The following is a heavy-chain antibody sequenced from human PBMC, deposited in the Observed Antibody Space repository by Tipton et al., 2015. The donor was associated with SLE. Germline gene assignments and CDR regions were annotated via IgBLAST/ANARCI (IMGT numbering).Heavy chain of an antibody. J-gene: IGHJ6*02. D-gene: IGHD1-26*01. CDR2: IIPIFGTA. CDR1: GGTFSSYV. V-gene: IGHV1-69*01. Sequence: QSGAEVKKPGSSVKVSCKASGGTFSSYVISWVRQAPGQGLDWMGGIIPIFGTANYAQKFQGRVTIIADECTSTAYMELSSLRSEDTAVYYCAGRVGTTDDYYYNYGMDVWGQGTTVTVSS. CDR3: AGRVGTTDDYYYNYGMDV.